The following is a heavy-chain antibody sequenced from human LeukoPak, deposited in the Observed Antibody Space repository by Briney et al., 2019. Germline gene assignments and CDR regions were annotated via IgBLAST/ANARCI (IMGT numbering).Heavy chain of an antibody. V-gene: IGHV1-69*06. J-gene: IGHJ6*04. CDR2: IIPIFGTA. Sequence: ASVKVSCKASGGTFSSYAISWVRQAPGQGLEWMGGIIPIFGTANYAQKFQGRVTITADKSTSTAYMELSSLRSEDTAVYYCARAYGSGSYYYYYYGMDVRGKGTTVTVSS. D-gene: IGHD3-10*01. CDR1: GGTFSSYA. CDR3: ARAYGSGSYYYYYYGMDV.